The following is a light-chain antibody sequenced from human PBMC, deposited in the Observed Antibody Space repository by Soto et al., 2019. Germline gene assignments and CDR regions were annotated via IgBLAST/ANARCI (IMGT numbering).Light chain of an antibody. V-gene: IGKV3-20*01. CDR1: QSVRSGY. CDR2: GAS. J-gene: IGKJ2*01. Sequence: EIVLTQSPGTLSLSPGERATLSCRASQSVRSGYLAWNQQKPGQATRLLIYGASTRATGVPDRFSGSGSGTDFTLTISSLEPEDFAVYYCQQYGSSPYTFGQGTKLEIK. CDR3: QQYGSSPYT.